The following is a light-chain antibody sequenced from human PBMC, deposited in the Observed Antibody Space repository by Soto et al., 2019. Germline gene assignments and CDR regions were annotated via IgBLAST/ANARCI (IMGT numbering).Light chain of an antibody. CDR2: ELN. Sequence: QSVLTQPPSASGSPGQSVTISCTGTSSDVGGYDYVSWYQQHPGKAPKLIIYELNKRHSGVPDRFSGSKSGNTASLTVSGLQAEDEADYYCISYVGTKGGYVFGTGTKVTVL. CDR3: ISYVGTKGGYV. V-gene: IGLV2-8*01. J-gene: IGLJ1*01. CDR1: SSDVGGYDY.